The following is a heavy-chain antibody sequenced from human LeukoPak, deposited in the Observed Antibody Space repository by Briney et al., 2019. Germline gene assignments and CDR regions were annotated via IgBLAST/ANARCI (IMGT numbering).Heavy chain of an antibody. J-gene: IGHJ4*02. V-gene: IGHV1-69*05. Sequence: SVKVSCKASGYTFTSYDINWVRQATGQGLEWMGGIIPIFGTANYAQKFQGRVTITTDESTSTAYMELSSLGSEDTAVYYCARGRDGYNLHYWGQGTLVTVSS. D-gene: IGHD5-24*01. CDR2: IIPIFGTA. CDR3: ARGRDGYNLHY. CDR1: GYTFTSYD.